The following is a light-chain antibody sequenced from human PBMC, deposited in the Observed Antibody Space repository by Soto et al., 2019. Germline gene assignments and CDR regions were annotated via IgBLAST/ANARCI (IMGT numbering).Light chain of an antibody. Sequence: EIVLTQSPATLSLSPGERATLSCRASQSVGSYLAWYQQKPGQAPRLLIYDASNRATGIPARFSGSGSGTDFTLTISSLEPEDFAVYYCQQRSNWLSWTFGQGTKV. J-gene: IGKJ1*01. CDR2: DAS. CDR3: QQRSNWLSWT. V-gene: IGKV3-11*01. CDR1: QSVGSY.